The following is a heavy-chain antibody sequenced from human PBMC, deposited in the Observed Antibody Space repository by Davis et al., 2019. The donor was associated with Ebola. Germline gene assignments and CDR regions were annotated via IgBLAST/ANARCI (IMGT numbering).Heavy chain of an antibody. Sequence: GGSLRLSCAASGFTFSDYYMAWIRQAPGKGLEWVSGISWNSGTIGYAGSVKGRFTISRDNAKNSLYLQMNNLRAEDTGLYYCAKDLGVDGTPTAPNYGMDVWGEGTTVTVSS. CDR3: AKDLGVDGTPTAPNYGMDV. CDR1: GFTFSDYY. V-gene: IGHV3-9*01. CDR2: ISWNSGTI. D-gene: IGHD4-11*01. J-gene: IGHJ6*04.